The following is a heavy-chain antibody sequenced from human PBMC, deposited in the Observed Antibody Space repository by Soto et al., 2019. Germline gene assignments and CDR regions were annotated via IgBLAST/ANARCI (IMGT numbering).Heavy chain of an antibody. CDR1: GYTFTSYA. CDR2: INAGNGNT. D-gene: IGHD2-21*02. J-gene: IGHJ4*02. CDR3: ARSIVVVTALDY. Sequence: GASVKVSWKASGYTFTSYAMHWVRQAPGQRLEWMGWINAGNGNTKYSQKFQGRVTITRDTSASTAYMELSSLRSEDTAVYYCARSIVVVTALDYWGQGTLVTVSS. V-gene: IGHV1-3*01.